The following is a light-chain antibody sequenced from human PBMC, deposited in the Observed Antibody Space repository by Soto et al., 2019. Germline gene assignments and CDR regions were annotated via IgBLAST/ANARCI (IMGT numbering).Light chain of an antibody. Sequence: EIVMTQSPATLSVSPGERATLSCRASQKVRSNLAWSQQKPAQAPRLLIYGASTRATGVPARFSGSGSGTEFTLTISSLQSEDFAVYYCQQYTDWPLTFGGGTKVEIK. CDR2: GAS. J-gene: IGKJ4*01. CDR3: QQYTDWPLT. CDR1: QKVRSN. V-gene: IGKV3-15*01.